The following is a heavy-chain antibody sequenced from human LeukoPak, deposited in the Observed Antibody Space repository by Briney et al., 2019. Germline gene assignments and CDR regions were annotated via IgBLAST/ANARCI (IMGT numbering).Heavy chain of an antibody. CDR3: ARAIVATTGYYFDY. Sequence: ASVKVSCKASGYTFTSYDINWVRQATGQGLEWMGWMNPNSGNTGYAQKFQGRVTMTTDTSTSTAYMELRSLRSDDTAVYYCARAIVATTGYYFDYWGQGTLVTVSS. V-gene: IGHV1-8*01. D-gene: IGHD5-12*01. J-gene: IGHJ4*02. CDR2: MNPNSGNT. CDR1: GYTFTSYD.